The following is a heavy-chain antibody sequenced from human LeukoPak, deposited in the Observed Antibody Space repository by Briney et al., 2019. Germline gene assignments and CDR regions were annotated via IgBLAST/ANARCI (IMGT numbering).Heavy chain of an antibody. CDR3: ARDTAPRGGAFDI. CDR2: IYHSGST. V-gene: IGHV4-59*12. CDR1: GGSISSNY. D-gene: IGHD3-10*01. Sequence: SETLSLTCTVSGGSISSNYWSWIRQPPGKGLEWIGYIYHSGSTYYNPSLKSRVTISVDRSKNQFSLKLSSVTAADTAVYYCARDTAPRGGAFDIWGQGTMVTVSS. J-gene: IGHJ3*02.